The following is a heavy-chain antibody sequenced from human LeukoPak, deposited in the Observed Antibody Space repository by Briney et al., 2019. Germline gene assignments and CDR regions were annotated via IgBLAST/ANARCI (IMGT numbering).Heavy chain of an antibody. CDR3: ARDYSSSSGKHAFDI. D-gene: IGHD6-13*01. Sequence: GGSLRLSCAASGFTFSSYSMSWVRQAPGKGLEWVSYISSSSSIYYADSVKGRFTISRDNAKNSLYLQVNSLRAEDTAVYYCARDYSSSSGKHAFDIWGQGTMVTVSS. CDR2: ISSSSSI. V-gene: IGHV3-48*01. J-gene: IGHJ3*02. CDR1: GFTFSSYS.